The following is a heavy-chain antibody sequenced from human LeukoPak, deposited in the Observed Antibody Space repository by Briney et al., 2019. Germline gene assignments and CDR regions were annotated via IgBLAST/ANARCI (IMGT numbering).Heavy chain of an antibody. D-gene: IGHD3-9*01. CDR2: IKQDGTEK. CDR1: GFTFRSYW. V-gene: IGHV3-7*01. Sequence: PGGSLRLSCAGSGFTFRSYWMNWVRQAPGKGLEWLAIIKQDGTEKHYKGSVEGRFTISRDNAKDSLQLQMNSLRAEDTAVYYCAGGSGYLITSWGQGTLVTVSS. CDR3: AGGSGYLITS. J-gene: IGHJ5*02.